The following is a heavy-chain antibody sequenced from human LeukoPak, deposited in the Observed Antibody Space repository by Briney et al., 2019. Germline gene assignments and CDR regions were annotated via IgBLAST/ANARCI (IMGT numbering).Heavy chain of an antibody. D-gene: IGHD3-22*01. CDR1: GGSISSSSYY. J-gene: IGHJ4*02. Sequence: PSETLSLTCTVSGGSISSSSYYWGWVRQPPGKGEEWIGSIYYSGITYYNPSLKSRVTISVDTSKNQFSLKLSSVTAADTAVYYCARLDDSSGYSAYPLDYWGQGPLVTVSS. CDR3: ARLDDSSGYSAYPLDY. CDR2: IYYSGIT. V-gene: IGHV4-39*01.